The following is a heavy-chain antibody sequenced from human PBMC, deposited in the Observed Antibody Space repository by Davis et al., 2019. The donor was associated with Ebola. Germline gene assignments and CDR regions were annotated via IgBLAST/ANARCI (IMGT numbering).Heavy chain of an antibody. V-gene: IGHV4-59*01. CDR1: GGSISSYY. D-gene: IGHD4-17*01. CDR3: AREPNGDYDAFDI. CDR2: IYYSGTA. J-gene: IGHJ3*02. Sequence: SETLSLTCSVSGGSISSYYWSWIRQLPGKGLEWVGYIYYSGTANYNPSLKSRVTISVDKSKSQFSLRLSSVTAADTAVYYCAREPNGDYDAFDIWGQGTMVTVSS.